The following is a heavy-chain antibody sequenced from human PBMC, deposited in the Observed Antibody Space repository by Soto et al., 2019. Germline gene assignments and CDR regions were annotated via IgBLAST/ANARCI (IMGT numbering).Heavy chain of an antibody. CDR1: GFTFSSYS. CDR3: AKGGYTFAYE. Sequence: PGGSLRLSCAASGFTFSSYSMNWVRQAPGKGLEWVSYISSSSSTIYYADSVKGRFTISRDNAKNSLYLQMTSLRADDTAVYYCAKGGYTFAYEWGQGALVTV. J-gene: IGHJ4*02. CDR2: ISSSSSTI. V-gene: IGHV3-48*01. D-gene: IGHD5-18*01.